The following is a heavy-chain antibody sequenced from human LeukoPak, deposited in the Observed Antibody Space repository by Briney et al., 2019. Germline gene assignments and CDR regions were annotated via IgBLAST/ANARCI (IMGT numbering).Heavy chain of an antibody. Sequence: SETLSLTCTVSGGSISISNYYWGWIRQPPGKGLEWIGSISYSGSTYYNPSLKSRVTISVDTSKNQFSLKLNSVTAADTAVYYCARMYCSRGSCYPLFYYNAMDVWGQGTTVTVSS. D-gene: IGHD2-15*01. V-gene: IGHV4-39*07. CDR3: ARMYCSRGSCYPLFYYNAMDV. J-gene: IGHJ6*02. CDR1: GGSISISNYY. CDR2: ISYSGST.